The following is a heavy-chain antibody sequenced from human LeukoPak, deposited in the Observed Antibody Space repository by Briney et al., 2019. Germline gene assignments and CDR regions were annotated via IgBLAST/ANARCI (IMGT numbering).Heavy chain of an antibody. V-gene: IGHV3-48*03. D-gene: IGHD6-13*01. CDR3: ARMGPILTSSGSRAPFDS. CDR2: ISSSGSTI. Sequence: QPGGSLRLSCAASGFTFSSYEMNWVRQAPGKGLEWVSYISSSGSTIYYADSVQGRFTISRDSAKNSLDLQMNSLRVEDTAMYYCARMGPILTSSGSRAPFDSWGQGTLVTVSS. J-gene: IGHJ5*01. CDR1: GFTFSSYE.